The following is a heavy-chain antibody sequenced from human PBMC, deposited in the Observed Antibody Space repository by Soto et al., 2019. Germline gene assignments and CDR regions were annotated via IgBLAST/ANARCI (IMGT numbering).Heavy chain of an antibody. J-gene: IGHJ3*02. CDR2: ISSSGGST. V-gene: IGHV3-23*01. Sequence: GGSLRLSYGASGFTFSRYAISWFRQAPGKGLEWVSAISSSGGSTYYADSVKGRFTISRDNSKNTLYLQMNSLRAEDTAVYYCAKDRGQQLVPVDAFDIWGQGKMVTVSS. CDR3: AKDRGQQLVPVDAFDI. CDR1: GFTFSRYA. D-gene: IGHD6-13*01.